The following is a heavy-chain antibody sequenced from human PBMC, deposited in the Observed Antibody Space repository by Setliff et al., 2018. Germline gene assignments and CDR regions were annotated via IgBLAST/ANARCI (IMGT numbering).Heavy chain of an antibody. V-gene: IGHV3-74*01. D-gene: IGHD2-15*01. J-gene: IGHJ5*02. CDR2: ITSDGSST. CDR3: ARDVFCSGGSCDNWFDP. CDR1: GFTFSNY. Sequence: GESLKISCAASGFTFSNYMHWVRQAPGKGLVWVSRITSDGSSTTYADSVKGRFTISRDNAKSTLYLQMNSLRAEDTAVYYCARDVFCSGGSCDNWFDPWGQGTLVTVT.